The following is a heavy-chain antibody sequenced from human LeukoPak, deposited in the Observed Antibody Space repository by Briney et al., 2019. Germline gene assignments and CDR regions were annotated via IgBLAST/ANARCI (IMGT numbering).Heavy chain of an antibody. CDR1: GYTFTGYY. CDR2: INPNSGGT. J-gene: IGHJ1*01. Sequence: ASVKVSCKASGYTFTGYYMHWVRQAPGQGLEWMGWINPNSGGTNYAQKFQGRVTMTRDTSISTAYMELSRLRSEDTAVYYCATRIVGATLSPEYFQHWGQGTLVTVSS. D-gene: IGHD1-26*01. CDR3: ATRIVGATLSPEYFQH. V-gene: IGHV1-2*02.